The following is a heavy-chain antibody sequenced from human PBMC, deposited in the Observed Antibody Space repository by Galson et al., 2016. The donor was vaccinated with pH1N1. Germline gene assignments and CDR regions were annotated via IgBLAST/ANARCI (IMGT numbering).Heavy chain of an antibody. V-gene: IGHV5-51*03. CDR3: ARRRSLARNYFGSGSYAARAYDI. CDR2: IYPGDSAT. D-gene: IGHD3-10*01. Sequence: QSGAEVKKPGDSLKIYCKGSGHSFSSYWIGWVRQMPGKGLEWIGIIYPGDSATRYSPSFQGQVTMSADTSISAAYLHWGSLKASDSARYYCARRRSLARNYFGSGSYAARAYDIWGQGTMVTVSS. CDR1: GHSFSSYW. J-gene: IGHJ3*02.